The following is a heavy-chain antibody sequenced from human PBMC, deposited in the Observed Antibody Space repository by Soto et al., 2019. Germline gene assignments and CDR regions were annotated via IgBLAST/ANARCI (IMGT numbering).Heavy chain of an antibody. CDR1: GDSFSCHI. CDR3: ARGLITGSHYSGGWYYFDS. D-gene: IGHD6-19*01. Sequence: PSETLSLTSVVYGDSFSCHIWTWSRQTPGKGLQWIGQINHSGSASYNPSLKSRVTISVHTSNSQFSLELSSVTAADTAVYYCARGLITGSHYSGGWYYFDSWGQGTQVTVS. J-gene: IGHJ4*02. V-gene: IGHV4-34*01. CDR2: INHSGSA.